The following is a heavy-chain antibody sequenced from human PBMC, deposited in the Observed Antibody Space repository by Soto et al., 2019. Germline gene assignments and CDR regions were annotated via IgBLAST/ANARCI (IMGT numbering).Heavy chain of an antibody. D-gene: IGHD6-13*01. CDR3: ARWGIAAAGRTGGYYYYGMEG. V-gene: IGHV3-33*01. J-gene: IGHJ6*02. Sequence: GGSLRLSCAASGFTFSSYGMHWVRQAPGKGLEWVAVIWYDGSNKYYADSVKGRFTISRDNSKNTLYLQMNSLRAEDTAVYYCARWGIAAAGRTGGYYYYGMEGWGQGTTVTVSS. CDR1: GFTFSSYG. CDR2: IWYDGSNK.